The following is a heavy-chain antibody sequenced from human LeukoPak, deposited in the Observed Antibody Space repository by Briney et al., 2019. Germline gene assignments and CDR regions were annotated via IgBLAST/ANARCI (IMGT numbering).Heavy chain of an antibody. D-gene: IGHD4-17*01. CDR2: IYHSGNT. Sequence: SETLSLTCAVSGGSISSSNWWSWVRQPPGKGLEWIGEIYHSGNTNYNPSLKSRVTILVDKSKNQFSLKLSSVTAADTAVYYCARGDYKDYGDLWGQGTMVTVSS. V-gene: IGHV4-4*02. CDR1: GGSISSSNW. CDR3: ARGDYKDYGDL. J-gene: IGHJ3*01.